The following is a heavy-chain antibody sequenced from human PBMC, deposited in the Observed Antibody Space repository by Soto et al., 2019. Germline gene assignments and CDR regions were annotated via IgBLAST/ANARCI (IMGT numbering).Heavy chain of an antibody. Sequence: GASVKPSCKASGGTFSSYTISWVRQAPKQGLEWMGRIIPILGIANYAQKFQGRVTITADKSTSTAYMELSSLRSEDRAVADCATAGVATISDYWGQGTLVTVS. D-gene: IGHD5-12*01. CDR2: IIPILGIA. J-gene: IGHJ4*02. V-gene: IGHV1-69*02. CDR1: GGTFSSYT. CDR3: ATAGVATISDY.